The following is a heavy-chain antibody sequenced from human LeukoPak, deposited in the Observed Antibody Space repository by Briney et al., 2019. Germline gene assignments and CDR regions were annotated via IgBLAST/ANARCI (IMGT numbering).Heavy chain of an antibody. CDR3: ARPRRSAVRAFDI. CDR2: IFYSGNT. D-gene: IGHD3-10*01. J-gene: IGHJ3*02. Sequence: PPETLSLTCTVSGGSISSSTYYWGWIRQPPGKRLQWIGSIFYSGNTYYNPSLKSRITISVDTSKNQFSLRLSSVTAADTAVYYCARPRRSAVRAFDIWGQGTMVTVSS. CDR1: GGSISSSTYY. V-gene: IGHV4-39*01.